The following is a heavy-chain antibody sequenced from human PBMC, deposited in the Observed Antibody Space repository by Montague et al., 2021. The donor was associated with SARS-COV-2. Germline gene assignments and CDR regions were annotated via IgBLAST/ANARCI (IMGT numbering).Heavy chain of an antibody. CDR2: MHYSGST. J-gene: IGHJ6*02. CDR1: GGSLSSFY. Sequence: SETLSLTCSVSGGSLSSFYWSWIRQPPGKGLEYIGYMHYSGSTNFSPSLNSRISISLDTSKNQISLNLRSVTTADTAVYYCARVADLYGFSVYYYGLDVWGQGTTVTVSS. V-gene: IGHV4-59*01. CDR3: ARVADLYGFSVYYYGLDV. D-gene: IGHD3-10*01.